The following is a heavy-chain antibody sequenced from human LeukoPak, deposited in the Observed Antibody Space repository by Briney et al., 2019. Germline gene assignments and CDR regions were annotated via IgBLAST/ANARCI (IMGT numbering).Heavy chain of an antibody. J-gene: IGHJ4*02. Sequence: PGRSLRLSCAASGFTFDDYAMHWVRQAPGEGLEWVSGISWNSGSIGYADSVKGRFTISRDNAKNSLYLQMNSLRAEDMALYYCAKGITPYSSSSPDYWGQGTLVTVSS. CDR2: ISWNSGSI. CDR1: GFTFDDYA. D-gene: IGHD6-6*01. V-gene: IGHV3-9*03. CDR3: AKGITPYSSSSPDY.